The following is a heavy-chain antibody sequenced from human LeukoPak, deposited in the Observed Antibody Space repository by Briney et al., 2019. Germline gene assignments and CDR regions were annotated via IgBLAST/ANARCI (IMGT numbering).Heavy chain of an antibody. D-gene: IGHD4-23*01. Sequence: PRGSLRLSCSASGFTFSSYWMHWVRQVPGKGLVWVSRINTDGSGTSNADSVKGRFTISRDNAKNTLYLQMNSLRAEDTAVYYCARANGGNNAFDIWGQGTMVTVSS. CDR1: GFTFSSYW. CDR3: ARANGGNNAFDI. CDR2: INTDGSGT. V-gene: IGHV3-74*01. J-gene: IGHJ3*02.